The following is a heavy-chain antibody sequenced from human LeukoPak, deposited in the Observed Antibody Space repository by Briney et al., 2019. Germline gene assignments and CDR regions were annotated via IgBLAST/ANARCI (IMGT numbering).Heavy chain of an antibody. V-gene: IGHV3-66*01. Sequence: GGSLRLSCAASGFTLNTNYMNWVRQVPGKGLEWVSVIYAGGNTYYADSVKERFTISRDNAKNSLYLQMNSLRADDTAVFYCARVPDYFGSETRVNWGQGALVTVSS. D-gene: IGHD3-10*01. CDR2: IYAGGNT. CDR3: ARVPDYFGSETRVN. J-gene: IGHJ4*02. CDR1: GFTLNTNY.